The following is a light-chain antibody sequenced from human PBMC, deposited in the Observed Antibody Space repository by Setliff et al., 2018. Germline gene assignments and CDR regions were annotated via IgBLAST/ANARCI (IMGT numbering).Light chain of an antibody. Sequence: QSALTQPRSVSGSPGQSVTISCTGTSSDVGAYNYVSWYQHHPGKVPKLMVYDVTKRPSGVPDRFSGSKSGNTASLTTSGLQAEDEADYYCCSYTGRSYVFGSGTKVTVL. CDR2: DVT. CDR1: SSDVGAYNY. CDR3: CSYTGRSYV. V-gene: IGLV2-11*01. J-gene: IGLJ1*01.